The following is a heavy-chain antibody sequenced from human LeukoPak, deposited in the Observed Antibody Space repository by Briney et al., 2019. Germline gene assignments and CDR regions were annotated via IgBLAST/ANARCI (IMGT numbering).Heavy chain of an antibody. V-gene: IGHV4-39*07. Sequence: SETLSLTCTVSGGSISSSSYYWGWIRQPPGKGLEWIGSIYYSGSTHYSPSLKSRVTISLDTSKNQFSLKLGSVTAADTAVYYCARDGEMATIENYFEYWGQGTLVTVSS. CDR3: ARDGEMATIENYFEY. D-gene: IGHD5-24*01. CDR1: GGSISSSSYY. CDR2: IYYSGST. J-gene: IGHJ4*02.